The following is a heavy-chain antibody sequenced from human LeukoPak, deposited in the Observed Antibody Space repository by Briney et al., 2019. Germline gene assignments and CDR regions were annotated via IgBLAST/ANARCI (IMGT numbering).Heavy chain of an antibody. CDR2: INHSGST. Sequence: SETLSLTCAVYGGSFSGYYWSWIRQPPGKGLEWIGEINHSGSTNYNPSLKSRVAISVDTSKNQFSLKLSSVTAADTAVYYCASRVRVVPAGNPALDAFDIWGQGTMVTVSS. D-gene: IGHD2-2*01. CDR1: GGSFSGYY. CDR3: ASRVRVVPAGNPALDAFDI. V-gene: IGHV4-34*01. J-gene: IGHJ3*02.